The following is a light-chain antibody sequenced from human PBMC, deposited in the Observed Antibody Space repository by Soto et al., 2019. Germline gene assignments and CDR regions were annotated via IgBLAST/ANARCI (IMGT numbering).Light chain of an antibody. CDR1: ESAASSY. Sequence: IVLTEAPSPLSLSPAPQPTLPCRGSESAASSYLNCYQQKPGQAPRLLMYGASNRATGIPDRFSGSGSGTDFTLTISRLEPEDFAVYYCQQYGSSGTFGQGTKVDIK. CDR3: QQYGSSGT. V-gene: IGKV3-20*01. J-gene: IGKJ1*01. CDR2: GAS.